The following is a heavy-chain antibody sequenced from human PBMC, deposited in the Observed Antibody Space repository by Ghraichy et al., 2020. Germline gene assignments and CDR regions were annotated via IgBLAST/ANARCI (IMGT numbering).Heavy chain of an antibody. D-gene: IGHD1-26*01. V-gene: IGHV3-21*01. J-gene: IGHJ4*02. Sequence: LSLTCAASGFIFSSYNMIWVRQAPGKGLEWVSSIRSSSSYIYYADSVKGRFTISRDNAENSLYLQMNSLRAEDTAVYYCARGGGSWQFDYWGQGTLVAVSS. CDR1: GFIFSSYN. CDR3: ARGGGSWQFDY. CDR2: IRSSSSYI.